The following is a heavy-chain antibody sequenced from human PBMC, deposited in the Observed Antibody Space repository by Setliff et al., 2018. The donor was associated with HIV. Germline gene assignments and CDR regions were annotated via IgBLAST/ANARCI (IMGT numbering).Heavy chain of an antibody. CDR1: GYTFTAYY. D-gene: IGHD4-17*01. V-gene: IGHV1-2*02. Sequence: GASVKVSCKPSGYTFTAYYVHWVRQAPRQGLEWIGWVNPYSGDTKYAQRFKGRVTVTVDTSISTVYMEIRRLTSNDTAIYYCVKGAPDYDTNPFYHYFYMHVWGKGTTVT. CDR2: VNPYSGDT. J-gene: IGHJ6*03. CDR3: VKGAPDYDTNPFYHYFYMHV.